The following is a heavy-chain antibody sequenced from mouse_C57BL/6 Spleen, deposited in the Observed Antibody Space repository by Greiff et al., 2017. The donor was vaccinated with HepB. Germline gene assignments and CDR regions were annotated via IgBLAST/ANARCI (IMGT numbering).Heavy chain of an antibody. J-gene: IGHJ1*03. CDR3: ARPGLWYFDV. V-gene: IGHV5-17*01. CDR2: ISSGSSTI. Sequence: EVNVVESGGGLVKPGGSLKLSCAASGFTFSDYGMHWVRQAPEKGLEWVAYISSGSSTIYYADTVKGRFTISRDNAKNTLFLQMTSLRSEDTAMYYCARPGLWYFDVWGTGTTVTVSS. CDR1: GFTFSDYG.